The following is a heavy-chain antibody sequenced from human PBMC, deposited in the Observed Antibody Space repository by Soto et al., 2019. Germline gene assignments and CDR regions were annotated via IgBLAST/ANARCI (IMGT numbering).Heavy chain of an antibody. Sequence: QVQLVQSGAEVKKPGSSVKVSCKASGGTFSSYAISWVRQAPGQGLEWMGGIIPIFGTANYAQKFQGRVTITADESTSTAYMELSSLRPEDTAEYYCARDREYCSGGSCYAGYYYYGMDVWGQGTTVTVSS. J-gene: IGHJ6*02. CDR2: IIPIFGTA. CDR3: ARDREYCSGGSCYAGYYYYGMDV. CDR1: GGTFSSYA. D-gene: IGHD2-15*01. V-gene: IGHV1-69*01.